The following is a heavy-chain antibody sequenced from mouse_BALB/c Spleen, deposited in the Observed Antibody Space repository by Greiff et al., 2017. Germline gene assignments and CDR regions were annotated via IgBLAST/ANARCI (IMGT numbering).Heavy chain of an antibody. CDR3: AKASMITPMDY. D-gene: IGHD2-4*01. V-gene: IGHV5-9-4*01. CDR1: GFTFSSYA. Sequence: EVKVVESGGGLVKPGGSLKLSCAASGFTFSSYAMSWVRQSPEKRLEWVAEISSGGSYTYYPDTVTGRFTISRDNAKNTLYLEMSSLRSEDTAMYYCAKASMITPMDYWGQGTSVTVSS. J-gene: IGHJ4*01. CDR2: ISSGGSYT.